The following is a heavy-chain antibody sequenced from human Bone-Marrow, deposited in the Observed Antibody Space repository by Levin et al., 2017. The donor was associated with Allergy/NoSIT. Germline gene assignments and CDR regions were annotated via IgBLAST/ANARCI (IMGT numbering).Heavy chain of an antibody. CDR2: SYYSGST. CDR3: ARHSAYDFTWFDP. D-gene: IGHD5-12*01. Sequence: SETLSLTCTVSGGSISTSNYYWGWIRQPPGKGLEWIGSSYYSGSTFDNPSLKSRVTISVDTSKNQFSLKLSSVTAADTAVYYCARHSAYDFTWFDPWGQGTLVTVSS. V-gene: IGHV4-39*01. J-gene: IGHJ5*02. CDR1: GGSISTSNYY.